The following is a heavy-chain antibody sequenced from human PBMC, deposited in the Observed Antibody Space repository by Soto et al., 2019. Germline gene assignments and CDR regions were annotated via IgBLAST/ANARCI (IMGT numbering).Heavy chain of an antibody. J-gene: IGHJ4*02. CDR1: GLTSSSYA. Sequence: EVQLLESGGGLVQPGGSLRLSCAASGLTSSSYAMSWVRQAPGRGLEWVSVISGSGGSTSYADSVQGRFTISRDNSTSKLYLQKNSPRAEDTAVYYCAKRGSKIQFDSWCQGTLVTVSS. CDR2: ISGSGGST. D-gene: IGHD3-10*01. V-gene: IGHV3-23*01. CDR3: AKRGSKIQFDS.